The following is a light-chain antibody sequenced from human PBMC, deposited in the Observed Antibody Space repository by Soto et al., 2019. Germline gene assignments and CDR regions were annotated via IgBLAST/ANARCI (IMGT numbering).Light chain of an antibody. CDR3: QQSHNAPLT. CDR2: GAT. CDR1: QNIKSY. V-gene: IGKV1-39*01. Sequence: DIRMTQSPSSLSASVGDRVTLTCRASQNIKSYLNWYQHKPGRAPKVLVYGATNLPSGVPSRFSGSGSGTEFTFTISSLQPEDFANYYWQQSHNAPLTFGGGTRVE. J-gene: IGKJ4*01.